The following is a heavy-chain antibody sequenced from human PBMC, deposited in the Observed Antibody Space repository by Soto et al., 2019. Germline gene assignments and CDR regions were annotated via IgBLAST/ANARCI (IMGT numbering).Heavy chain of an antibody. CDR3: AKGAVQDLWRGYYTLFDY. J-gene: IGHJ4*02. D-gene: IGHD3-3*01. V-gene: IGHV3-30*18. Sequence: PGGSLRLSCAASGFTFSTYGMHWVRQAPGKGLGWVAVISYDAKHKYYADSLKGRFTISRDNSKNTLYLQMNSLRAEDTAVYYCAKGAVQDLWRGYYTLFDYWGQGTLVTVSS. CDR1: GFTFSTYG. CDR2: ISYDAKHK.